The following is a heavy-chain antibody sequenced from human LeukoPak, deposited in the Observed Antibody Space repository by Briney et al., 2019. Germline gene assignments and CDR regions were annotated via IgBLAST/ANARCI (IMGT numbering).Heavy chain of an antibody. Sequence: SVEVSCKASGGTFSSYAISWVRQAPGQGLEWMGGIIPIFGTANYAQKFQGRVTITADESTSTAYMELSSLRSEDTAVYYCARISYITMVRGVHLDVWGQGTTVTVSS. J-gene: IGHJ6*02. CDR1: GGTFSSYA. V-gene: IGHV1-69*13. CDR3: ARISYITMVRGVHLDV. D-gene: IGHD3-10*01. CDR2: IIPIFGTA.